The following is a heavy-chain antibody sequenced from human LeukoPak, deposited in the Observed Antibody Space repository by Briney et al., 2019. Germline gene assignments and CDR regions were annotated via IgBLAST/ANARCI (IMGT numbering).Heavy chain of an antibody. J-gene: IGHJ4*02. Sequence: SETLSLTCTVSGGSISSYYWSWIRQPPGKGLEWIGYIYYSGSTNYNPSLKSRVTIPVDTSKNQFSLKLSSVPDADTAVYYCASNVGSDDILTGPQGSFDYWGQGTLVTVSS. CDR2: IYYSGST. D-gene: IGHD3-9*01. CDR1: GGSISSYY. V-gene: IGHV4-59*08. CDR3: ASNVGSDDILTGPQGSFDY.